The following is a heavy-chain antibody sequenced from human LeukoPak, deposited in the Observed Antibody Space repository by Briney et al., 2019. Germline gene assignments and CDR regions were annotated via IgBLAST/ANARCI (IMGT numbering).Heavy chain of an antibody. J-gene: IGHJ4*02. CDR1: GDSVSRSSYS. V-gene: IGHV4-39*01. CDR2: IYYTGTT. CDR3: ATRFHSGWVYFDS. Sequence: SETLSLTCTVSGDSVSRSSYSWGWFRQPPGKGLEYIASIYYTGTTYYNPSLGSRVTISVDRSKNQFSLNLSSVTAADTAVYFCATRFHSGWVYFDSWGRASLVIVSS. D-gene: IGHD6-19*01.